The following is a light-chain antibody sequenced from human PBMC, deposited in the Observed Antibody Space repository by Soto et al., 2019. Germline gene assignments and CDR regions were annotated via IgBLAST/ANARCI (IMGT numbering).Light chain of an antibody. CDR1: QSVTSN. CDR2: GAS. V-gene: IGKV3-11*01. J-gene: IGKJ5*01. CDR3: QQRHMWPIT. Sequence: EIVLTQSPATLSLSPGERATLSCRASQSVTSNLAWYQQKPGQAPRLLIYGASTRATGIPPRFSGSGSGTDFTLTISSLEPEDSAVYYCQQRHMWPITFGQGTRLEIK.